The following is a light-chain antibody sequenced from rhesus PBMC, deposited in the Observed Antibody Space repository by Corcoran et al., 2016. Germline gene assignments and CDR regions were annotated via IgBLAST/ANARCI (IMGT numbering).Light chain of an antibody. CDR2: GGS. V-gene: IGKV2-72*01. Sequence: DIVMTQTPLSLPITPGEPASISCRSSQSLLHSNGNTYLHWYLQKPGQSPQRLISGGSNSASGVPDRVSGGGSGTDFTLEISKVEAADVGVYYCVQAIAFPYSFGQGTKVEIK. CDR1: QSLLHSNGNTY. CDR3: VQAIAFPYS. J-gene: IGKJ2*01.